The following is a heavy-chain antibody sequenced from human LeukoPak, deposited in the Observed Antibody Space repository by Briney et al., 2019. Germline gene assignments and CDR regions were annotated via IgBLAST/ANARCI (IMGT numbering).Heavy chain of an antibody. CDR1: GGSISGYY. D-gene: IGHD3-10*01. CDR2: IYYSGST. Sequence: TSETLSLTCTVSGGSISGYYWSWIRQPPGKGLEWIGYIYYSGSTNYNPSLKSRVTISVDTSKNQFSLKPSSVTAADTAVYYCARDRGTMVRGDHGVDYWGQGTLVTVSS. CDR3: ARDRGTMVRGDHGVDY. V-gene: IGHV4-59*01. J-gene: IGHJ4*02.